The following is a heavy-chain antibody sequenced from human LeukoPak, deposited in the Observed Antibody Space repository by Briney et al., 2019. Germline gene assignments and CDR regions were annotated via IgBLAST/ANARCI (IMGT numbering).Heavy chain of an antibody. D-gene: IGHD3-22*01. CDR1: GYTFTGYH. J-gene: IGHJ3*02. Sequence: ASVKVSCKASGYTFTGYHMHWVRQAPGQGLEWMGWINPNSGGTNYAQKFQGRVTMTRDTSISTAYMELSSLRSEDTAVYYCARARDYDSSGYYVAFDIWGQGTMVTVSS. V-gene: IGHV1-2*02. CDR3: ARARDYDSSGYYVAFDI. CDR2: INPNSGGT.